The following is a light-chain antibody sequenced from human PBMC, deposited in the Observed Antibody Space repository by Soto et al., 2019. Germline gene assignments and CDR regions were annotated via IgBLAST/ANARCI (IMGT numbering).Light chain of an antibody. CDR2: DAS. Sequence: EILLTQSPATLSLSPGERATLSCRASQSVSSYLAWYQQKPGQAPRLLIYDASNRATGIPARFSGSGSGTDFTLTISSLEPEDFAVYYCQQRSNWPIATFGGGTKVEIK. CDR1: QSVSSY. V-gene: IGKV3-11*01. J-gene: IGKJ4*01. CDR3: QQRSNWPIAT.